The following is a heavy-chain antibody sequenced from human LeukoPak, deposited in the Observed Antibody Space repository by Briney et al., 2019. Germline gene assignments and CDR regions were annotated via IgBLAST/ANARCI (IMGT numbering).Heavy chain of an antibody. J-gene: IGHJ4*02. D-gene: IGHD3-10*01. CDR3: ARDGSGSYLFDS. CDR1: GGSFSGYY. CDR2: INHSGST. V-gene: IGHV4-34*01. Sequence: PSETLSLTCAVYGGSFSGYYWSWIRQPPGKGLEWIGEINHSGSTNYNPSLKSRVTISVDTSKNQFSLKLSSVTAADTAVYYCARDGSGSYLFDSWGQGTLVTVSS.